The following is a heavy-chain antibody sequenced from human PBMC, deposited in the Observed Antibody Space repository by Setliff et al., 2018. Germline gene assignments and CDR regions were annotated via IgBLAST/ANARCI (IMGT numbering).Heavy chain of an antibody. V-gene: IGHV5-51*01. CDR2: IYPGDSIT. CDR3: ARGGGYGSGGSFHNAPFDY. D-gene: IGHD3-10*01. J-gene: IGHJ4*02. Sequence: PGESLKISCKGSGYSFSTCWIGWVRQMPGKGLEWMGIIYPGDSITRYSPSFQGQVTISVDKSINTAYLQWSSLRASDTALYYCARGGGYGSGGSFHNAPFDYWGQGTLVTVSS. CDR1: GYSFSTCW.